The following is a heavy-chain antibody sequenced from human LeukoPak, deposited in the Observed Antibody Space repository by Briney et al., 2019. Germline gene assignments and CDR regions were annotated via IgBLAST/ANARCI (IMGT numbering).Heavy chain of an antibody. D-gene: IGHD2/OR15-2a*01. J-gene: IGHJ4*02. CDR3: ARDPGNKQLGPFDY. Sequence: GGSLRLSCAASGFTFKSYPMHWIRQTPGKGPGWVAAISFDGSNKYYADSVQGRFTLSRDNSNNILYLQMNSLRGEDMAVYYCARDPGNKQLGPFDYWGQGTLVTVSS. CDR2: ISFDGSNK. V-gene: IGHV3-30*01. CDR1: GFTFKSYP.